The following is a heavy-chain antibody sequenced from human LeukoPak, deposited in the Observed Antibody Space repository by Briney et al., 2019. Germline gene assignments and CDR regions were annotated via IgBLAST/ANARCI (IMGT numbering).Heavy chain of an antibody. J-gene: IGHJ4*02. CDR2: MNPNSGNT. CDR3: ARSVGYCSGGSCDEGY. Sequence: ASVKVSCKASGYTFTSYDINWVRQATGQGLEWMGWMNPNSGNTGYAQKFQGRVTMTRNTSISTAYMELSSLRSEDTAVYYCARSVGYCSGGSCDEGYWGQGTLVTVSS. D-gene: IGHD2-15*01. CDR1: GYTFTSYD. V-gene: IGHV1-8*01.